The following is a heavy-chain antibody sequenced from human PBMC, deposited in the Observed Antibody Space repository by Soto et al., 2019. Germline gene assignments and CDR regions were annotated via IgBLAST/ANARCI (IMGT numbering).Heavy chain of an antibody. Sequence: ASVKVSCKASGHTFTNYDINWVRQATGQGLEWMGWMNPNSGNTGYAQNFQGRVTMTRNTSISTAYMELSSLRSDDTAVYYCARAGGNWGYSSSWPWGQGTLVTVSS. D-gene: IGHD6-13*01. CDR2: MNPNSGNT. CDR3: ARAGGNWGYSSSWP. CDR1: GHTFTNYD. V-gene: IGHV1-8*01. J-gene: IGHJ5*02.